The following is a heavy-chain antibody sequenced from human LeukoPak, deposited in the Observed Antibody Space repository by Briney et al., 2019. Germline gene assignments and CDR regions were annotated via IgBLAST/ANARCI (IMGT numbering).Heavy chain of an antibody. V-gene: IGHV4-4*07. J-gene: IGHJ6*03. CDR2: IYTSGST. CDR3: ARGSLRNYYYYYMDV. Sequence: SETLSLTCTVSGGSISSYYWSWIRQPAGKGLEWIGRIYTSGSTNYNPSLKSRVTISVDTSKNQFSLKLSSVTAADTAVYYCARGSLRNYYYYYMDVWGKGTTVTVSS. D-gene: IGHD3-16*01. CDR1: GGSISSYY.